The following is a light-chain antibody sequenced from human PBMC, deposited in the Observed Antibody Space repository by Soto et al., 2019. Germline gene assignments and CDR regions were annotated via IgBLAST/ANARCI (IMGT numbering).Light chain of an antibody. V-gene: IGKV3-11*01. CDR1: QSVISY. Sequence: PGARATLSCRASQSVISYLAWYQQKPGQAPRLLIYDASNRATGIPARFSGSGSGTDFTLTISSLEPEDFAVYYCQQRSNWPPYTFGQGTKLEIK. CDR3: QQRSNWPPYT. CDR2: DAS. J-gene: IGKJ2*01.